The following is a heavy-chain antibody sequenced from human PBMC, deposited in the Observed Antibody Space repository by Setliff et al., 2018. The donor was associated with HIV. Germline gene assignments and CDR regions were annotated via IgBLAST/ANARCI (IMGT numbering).Heavy chain of an antibody. D-gene: IGHD2-2*01. CDR3: ARDITSGGDY. J-gene: IGHJ4*02. CDR1: GGFISSGDYY. V-gene: IGHV4-30-4*01. Sequence: PSETLSLTCTVSGGFISSGDYYWSWIRQPPGKGLHWIGYSHYIGSTDYNPSLKSRATISIDPSKRQITLNLASVTPADTAVYYCARDITSGGDYWGQGIRVTVSS. CDR2: SHYIGST.